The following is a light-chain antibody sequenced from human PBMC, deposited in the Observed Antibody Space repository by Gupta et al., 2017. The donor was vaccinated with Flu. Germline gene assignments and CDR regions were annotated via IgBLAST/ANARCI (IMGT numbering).Light chain of an antibody. CDR3: QSFDNSLSGSV. Sequence: HSVLTQPPPVSGPPGQRFTISCPVSSSKIGTDFDIHWYQQLPGTAPKLLIYGNANRPSGVPDRFSGSKSGTSASLAITGLQAEDEADYYCQSFDNSLSGSVFGGGTKLTVL. J-gene: IGLJ3*02. CDR2: GNA. CDR1: SSKIGTDFD. V-gene: IGLV1-40*01.